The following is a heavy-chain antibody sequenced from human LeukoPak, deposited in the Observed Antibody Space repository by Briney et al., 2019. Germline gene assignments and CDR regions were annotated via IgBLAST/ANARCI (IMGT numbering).Heavy chain of an antibody. CDR2: MNPNSGNT. D-gene: IGHD3-3*02. V-gene: IGHV1-8*02. CDR3: ARNAFKTSSENYFDF. CDR1: GYTFTSYD. J-gene: IGHJ4*02. Sequence: ASVKVSCKASGYTFTSYDINWVRQATGQWLEWLGWMNPNSGNTGYAQRFQGRVTMSTDTSTDTAYMELRSLKSEDTAVYYCARNAFKTSSENYFDFWGRGTLVTVSS.